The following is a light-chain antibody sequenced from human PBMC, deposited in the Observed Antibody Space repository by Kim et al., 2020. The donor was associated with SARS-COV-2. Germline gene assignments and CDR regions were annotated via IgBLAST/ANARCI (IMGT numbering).Light chain of an antibody. Sequence: LSPGETATISCRASQSVGNSFAWYQQKPGQPPRILIYDAFSRATGIPARFSASGSGTDFTLTISSLEPEDFAVYYCQQRGNWPLTFGQGTRVEIK. CDR3: QQRGNWPLT. CDR1: QSVGNS. J-gene: IGKJ1*01. CDR2: DAF. V-gene: IGKV3-11*01.